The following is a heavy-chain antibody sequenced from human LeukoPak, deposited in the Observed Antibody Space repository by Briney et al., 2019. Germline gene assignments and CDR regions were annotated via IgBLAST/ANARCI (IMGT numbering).Heavy chain of an antibody. J-gene: IGHJ4*02. V-gene: IGHV4-39*07. Sequence: SETLSLTCTVSGVSISSSNSYWGWIRQPPGKGLEWIGSIYYSGNTYYNASLKSRVTISVDTSKNQFSLKLTSVTAADTALYYCARLNGNFQNFYDYWGQGTLVTVSS. CDR3: ARLNGNFQNFYDY. CDR1: GVSISSSNSY. D-gene: IGHD1-7*01. CDR2: IYYSGNT.